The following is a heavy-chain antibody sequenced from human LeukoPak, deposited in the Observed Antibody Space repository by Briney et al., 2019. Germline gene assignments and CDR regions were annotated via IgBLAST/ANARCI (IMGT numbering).Heavy chain of an antibody. CDR3: ARDRTSSSWRPDSFDI. J-gene: IGHJ3*02. CDR1: GFNFIDYS. V-gene: IGHV3-48*04. Sequence: GGSLRLSCAASGFNFIDYSMNWVRQAPGKGLEWVSYISGGGTTIYYADSVKGRFTISRDNAKNSLYLQMNSLRAEDTAVYYCARDRTSSSWRPDSFDIWGQGTMVTVSP. D-gene: IGHD6-13*01. CDR2: ISGGGTTI.